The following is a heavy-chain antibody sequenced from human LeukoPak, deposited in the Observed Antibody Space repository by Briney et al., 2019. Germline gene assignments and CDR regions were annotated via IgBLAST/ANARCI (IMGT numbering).Heavy chain of an antibody. D-gene: IGHD2-21*02. CDR3: ARELPYCGGDCYSGWFDP. Sequence: SETLFLTCTVSGGSISSGSYYWSWIRQPAGKGLEWIGRIYTSGSTNYNPSLKSRVTISVDTSKNQFSLKLSSVTAADTAVYYCARELPYCGGDCYSGWFDPWGQGTLVTVSS. V-gene: IGHV4-61*02. CDR2: IYTSGST. J-gene: IGHJ5*02. CDR1: GGSISSGSYY.